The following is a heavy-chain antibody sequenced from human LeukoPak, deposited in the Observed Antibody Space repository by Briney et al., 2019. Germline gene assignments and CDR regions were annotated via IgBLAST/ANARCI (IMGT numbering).Heavy chain of an antibody. CDR1: GGSISSSSYY. V-gene: IGHV4-39*06. Sequence: SETLSLTCTVSGGSISSSSYYWGWIRQPPGKGLEWIGSIYYSGSTYYNPSLKSRVTISVDTSKNQFPLKLSSVTAADTAVYYCARDFPTGLTGYYYYMDVWGKGTTVTVSS. D-gene: IGHD1-1*01. CDR3: ARDFPTGLTGYYYYMDV. CDR2: IYYSGST. J-gene: IGHJ6*03.